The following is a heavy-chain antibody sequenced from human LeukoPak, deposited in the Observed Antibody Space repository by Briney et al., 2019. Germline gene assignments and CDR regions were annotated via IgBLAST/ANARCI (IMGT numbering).Heavy chain of an antibody. CDR3: ARGGSPFSEAAY. Sequence: SETLSLTCTVSGGSISSYYWSWIRQPPGKGLEWIGYIYYSGSTNYNPSLKSRVTISVDTSKNQFSLKLSSVTAADTAVYYCARGGSPFSEAAYWGQGTLVTVSS. J-gene: IGHJ4*02. CDR2: IYYSGST. D-gene: IGHD2-15*01. V-gene: IGHV4-59*01. CDR1: GGSISSYY.